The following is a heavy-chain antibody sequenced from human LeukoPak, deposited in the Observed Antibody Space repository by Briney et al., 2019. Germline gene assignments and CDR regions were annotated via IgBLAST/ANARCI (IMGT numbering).Heavy chain of an antibody. CDR2: IWNDGSDK. CDR1: GFTFSHYA. D-gene: IGHD4-11*01. Sequence: GGSLRLSCVTSGFTFSHYAMHWVRQAPGKGLEWVAVIWNDGSDKYYGDSVKGRFTISRDNAKKTVCLQMNSLRVEETAVYYCAKDAQRGFDYSNSLESWGQGALVTVSS. CDR3: AKDAQRGFDYSNSLES. V-gene: IGHV3-33*06. J-gene: IGHJ4*02.